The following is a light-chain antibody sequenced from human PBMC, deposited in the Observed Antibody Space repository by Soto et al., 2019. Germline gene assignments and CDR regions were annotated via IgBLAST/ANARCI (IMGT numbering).Light chain of an antibody. V-gene: IGLV2-14*01. CDR3: GSYTRSTTYV. CDR1: SSDVGGYGY. Sequence: QSVLTQPASVSGSPGQSITISCTGTSSDVGGYGYVSWYQQHPGKAPKLMISGVNNRPSGVSYRFSGSKSGNTASLAISGLQAEDEADYYCGSYTRSTTYVFGTGTKLTVL. CDR2: GVN. J-gene: IGLJ1*01.